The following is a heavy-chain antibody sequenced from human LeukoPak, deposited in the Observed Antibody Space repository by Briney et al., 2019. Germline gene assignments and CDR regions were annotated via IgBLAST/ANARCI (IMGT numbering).Heavy chain of an antibody. J-gene: IGHJ4*02. CDR3: TRQRGWDYFDN. CDR1: GLTFRTDW. Sequence: GGSLRLSCSAFGLTFRTDWMSWVRHTPGKGVERVANIKQLGTEKYYEDSVKGRFTISRDDAKNSLYLQMSSLRGEDTAVYYCTRQRGWDYFDNRGQGTLVIVSS. D-gene: IGHD1-1*01. V-gene: IGHV3-7*01. CDR2: IKQLGTEK.